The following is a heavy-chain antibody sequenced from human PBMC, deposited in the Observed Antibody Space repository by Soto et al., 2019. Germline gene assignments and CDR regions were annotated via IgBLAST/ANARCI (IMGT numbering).Heavy chain of an antibody. CDR3: ASEPLEDDFYYYGMDV. J-gene: IGHJ6*02. CDR1: GFTVSSNY. Sequence: GGSLRLSCAASGFTVSSNYMSWVRQAPGKGLEWVSVIYSGGSTYYADSVKGRFTISRDNSKNTLYLQMNSLRADDTAVYYCASEPLEDDFYYYGMDVWGQGTTVTVSS. V-gene: IGHV3-66*01. CDR2: IYSGGST. D-gene: IGHD3-3*01.